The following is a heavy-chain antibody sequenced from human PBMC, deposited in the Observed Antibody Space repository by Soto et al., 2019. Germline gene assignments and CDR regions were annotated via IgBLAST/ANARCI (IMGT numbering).Heavy chain of an antibody. V-gene: IGHV3-9*01. CDR1: GFTFDDYA. CDR2: ISWNSGSI. J-gene: IGHJ4*02. CDR3: AKLQAPVVDVYYFDY. Sequence: EVQLVESGGGLVQPGRSLRLSCAASGFTFDDYAMHWVQQAPGKGLEWVSGISWNSGSIGYADSVKGRFTISRDNAKNSLYLQMNSLRAEDTALYYCAKLQAPVVDVYYFDYWGQGTLVTVSS. D-gene: IGHD3-22*01.